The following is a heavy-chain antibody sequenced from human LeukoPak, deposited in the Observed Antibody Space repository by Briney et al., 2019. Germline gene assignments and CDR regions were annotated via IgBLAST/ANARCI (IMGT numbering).Heavy chain of an antibody. CDR2: IYYSGST. CDR1: GGSISSSSYY. CDR3: AREEDEQQLVVDY. V-gene: IGHV4-39*02. Sequence: SETPSLTCTVSGGSISSSSYYWGWIRQPPGKGLEWIGSIYYSGSTYYNPSLKSRVTISVDTSKNQFSLKLSSVTAADTAVYYCAREEDEQQLVVDYWGQGTLVTVSS. D-gene: IGHD6-13*01. J-gene: IGHJ4*02.